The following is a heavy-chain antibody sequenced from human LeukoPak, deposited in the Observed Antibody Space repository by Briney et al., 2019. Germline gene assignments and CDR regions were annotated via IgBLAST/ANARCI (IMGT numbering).Heavy chain of an antibody. CDR3: ARDPPGDYSGSYL. J-gene: IGHJ4*02. CDR1: GFTFSSYW. CDR2: IKQDGSEK. V-gene: IGHV3-7*01. D-gene: IGHD1-26*01. Sequence: PGGSLRLSCAASGFTFSSYWMSWVRQAPGKGLEWVANIKQDGSEKYYVDSVKGRFTISRDNAKNSLYLQMNSLRAEDTAVYYCARDPPGDYSGSYLWGQGTLVTVSS.